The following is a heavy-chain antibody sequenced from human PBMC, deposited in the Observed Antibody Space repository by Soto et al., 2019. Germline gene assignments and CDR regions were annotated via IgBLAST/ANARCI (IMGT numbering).Heavy chain of an antibody. Sequence: PGGSLRLSCAASGFTFSSYGMHWVRQAPGKGLEWVAVISYDGSNKYYADSVKGRFTISRDNSKNTLYLQMNSLRAEDTAVYYCAAHSGYDQYYFDYWGQGTLVTVSS. D-gene: IGHD5-12*01. CDR1: GFTFSSYG. J-gene: IGHJ4*02. CDR2: ISYDGSNK. V-gene: IGHV3-30*03. CDR3: AAHSGYDQYYFDY.